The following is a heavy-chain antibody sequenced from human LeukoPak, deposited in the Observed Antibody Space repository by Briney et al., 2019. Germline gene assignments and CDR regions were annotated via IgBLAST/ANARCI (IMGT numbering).Heavy chain of an antibody. D-gene: IGHD3-10*01. CDR3: ARGGGSGSYYNPLDY. CDR1: GFTFSTYA. CDR2: ISYDGRQN. J-gene: IGHJ4*02. Sequence: GRSLRLSCAASGFTFSTYAMNWVRQAPGKGLEWVAVISYDGRQNYYADSVKGRFTISRDNAKNSLYLQMNSLRAEDTAVYYCARGGGSGSYYNPLDYWGQGTLVTVSS. V-gene: IGHV3-30*04.